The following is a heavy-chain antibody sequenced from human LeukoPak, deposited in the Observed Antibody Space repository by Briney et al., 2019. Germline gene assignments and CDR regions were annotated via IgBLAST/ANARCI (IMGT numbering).Heavy chain of an antibody. D-gene: IGHD5-24*01. J-gene: IGHJ4*02. CDR1: GFTFSSYW. V-gene: IGHV3-74*01. CDR3: ARDSRDGAY. Sequence: GGSLRLSCAAPGFTFSSYWMHWVRQAPGKGLLWVSRINTDGSSTSYADSVKGRFTISRDNAKNTPYLQMNSLRAEDTAVYYCARDSRDGAYWGQGTLVTVSS. CDR2: INTDGSST.